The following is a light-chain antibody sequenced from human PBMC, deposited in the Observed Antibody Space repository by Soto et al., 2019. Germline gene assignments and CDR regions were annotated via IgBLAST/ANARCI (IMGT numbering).Light chain of an antibody. CDR3: QQYSSSPYT. CDR2: GAY. V-gene: IGKV3-20*01. CDR1: QSVSSSY. Sequence: EIVLTQSPGTLSLSPGERATLSCRVSQSVSSSYLAWYQQKPGQPPGLLIYGAYSRATGIPDRFSGSGAGTDFTLTISRLQPEDFAVYYRQQYSSSPYTFGQGTKLEIK. J-gene: IGKJ2*01.